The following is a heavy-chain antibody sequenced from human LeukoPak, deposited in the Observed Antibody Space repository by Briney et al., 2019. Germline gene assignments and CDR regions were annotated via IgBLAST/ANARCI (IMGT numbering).Heavy chain of an antibody. CDR1: GGSISSGSYY. CDR2: IYTSGST. J-gene: IGHJ1*01. Sequence: PSETLSLTCTVSGGSISSGSYYWSWIRQPAGKGLEWIGRIYTSGSTNYDPSLKSRVTISVDTSKNQFSLKLSSVTAADTAVYYCARVSICSSTSCYTPGYFQHWGQGTLVTVSS. V-gene: IGHV4-61*02. D-gene: IGHD2-2*02. CDR3: ARVSICSSTSCYTPGYFQH.